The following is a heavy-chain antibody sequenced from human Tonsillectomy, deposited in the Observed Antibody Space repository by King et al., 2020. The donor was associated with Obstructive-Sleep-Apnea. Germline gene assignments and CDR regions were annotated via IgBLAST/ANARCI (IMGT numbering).Heavy chain of an antibody. CDR2: IIPIFGTA. J-gene: IGHJ4*02. V-gene: IGHV1-69*01. CDR1: GGTFSSFA. CDR3: ARDRSGYYYDTPALFYFDY. D-gene: IGHD3-22*01. Sequence: VQLVESGAEVKKPGSSVKVSCKASGGTFSSFAISWVRQAPGQGLEWMGGIIPIFGTANYAQKFQGRVTLTADESTSTAYMELSSLRSEDTAVYYCARDRSGYYYDTPALFYFDYWGQGTLVTVSS.